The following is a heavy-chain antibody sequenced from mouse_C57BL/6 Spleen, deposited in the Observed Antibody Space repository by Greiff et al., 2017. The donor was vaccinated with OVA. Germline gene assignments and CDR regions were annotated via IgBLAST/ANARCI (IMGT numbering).Heavy chain of an antibody. J-gene: IGHJ3*01. Sequence: VQRVESGPGLVAPSQSLSITCTVSGFSLTSYGVHWVRQPPGKGLEWLVVIWSDGSTTYNSALKSRLSISKDNSKSQVFLKMNSLQTDDTAMYYCASEGYYYGSSYGFAYWGQGTLVTVSA. CDR1: GFSLTSYG. D-gene: IGHD1-1*01. CDR2: IWSDGST. V-gene: IGHV2-6*03. CDR3: ASEGYYYGSSYGFAY.